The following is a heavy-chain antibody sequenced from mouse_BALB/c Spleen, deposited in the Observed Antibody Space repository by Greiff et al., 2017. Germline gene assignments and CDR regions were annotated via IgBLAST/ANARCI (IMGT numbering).Heavy chain of an antibody. V-gene: IGHV5-6*01. CDR1: GFTFSSYG. J-gene: IGHJ3*01. D-gene: IGHD1-1*01. CDR3: AAYYYGSSPFAY. CDR2: ISSGGSYT. Sequence: VQLQQSGGDLVKPGGSLKLSCAASGFTFSSYGMSWVRQTPDKRLEWVATISSGGSYTYYPDSVKGRFTISRDNAKNTLYLQMSSLKSEDTAMYYCAAYYYGSSPFAYWGQGTLVTVSA.